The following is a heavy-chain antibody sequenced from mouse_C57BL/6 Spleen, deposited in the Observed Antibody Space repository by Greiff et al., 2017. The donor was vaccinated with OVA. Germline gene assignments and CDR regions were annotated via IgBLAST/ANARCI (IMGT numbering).Heavy chain of an antibody. CDR2: IISGSSTI. Sequence: EVKLVESGGGLVKPGGSLKLSCAASGFTFSDYGMHWVRQAPEKGLEWVAYIISGSSTIYYADTVKGRFPISRDNANNTLFLQMTSLRSEDTAMYYRARRGPDYFDYSGQGTTLTVSS. CDR3: ARRGPDYFDY. CDR1: GFTFSDYG. V-gene: IGHV5-17*01. J-gene: IGHJ2*01. D-gene: IGHD3-3*01.